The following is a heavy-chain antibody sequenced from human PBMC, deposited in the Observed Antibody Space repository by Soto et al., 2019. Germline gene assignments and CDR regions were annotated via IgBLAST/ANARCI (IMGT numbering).Heavy chain of an antibody. CDR1: GGTFSSYA. V-gene: IGHV1-69*01. D-gene: IGHD5-18*01. Sequence: QVQLVQSGAAVKKPGSSVKVSCKASGGTFSSYAISWVRQAPGQGLEWMGGIIPIFGTANYAQKFQGGVTITADESTRTAYMELSSLRSEDTALYYCARGGYSYGTGWFDPWGQGTLVTVSS. CDR3: ARGGYSYGTGWFDP. CDR2: IIPIFGTA. J-gene: IGHJ5*02.